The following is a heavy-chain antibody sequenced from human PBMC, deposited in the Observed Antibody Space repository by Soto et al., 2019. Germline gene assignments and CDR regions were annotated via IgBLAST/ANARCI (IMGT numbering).Heavy chain of an antibody. CDR3: AREVGYYDILTGHYYYGMDV. J-gene: IGHJ6*02. CDR2: ITHGGST. V-gene: IGHV4-34*01. D-gene: IGHD3-9*01. CDR1: SGSFSGYY. Sequence: PSETLSLTCAVYSGSFSGYYYSWIRQSPGKGLEWIGEITHGGSTTYSPSLKSRVTMSLDTSKNQFSLNMTSMTAADTAVYYCAREVGYYDILTGHYYYGMDVWGQGTTVTVSS.